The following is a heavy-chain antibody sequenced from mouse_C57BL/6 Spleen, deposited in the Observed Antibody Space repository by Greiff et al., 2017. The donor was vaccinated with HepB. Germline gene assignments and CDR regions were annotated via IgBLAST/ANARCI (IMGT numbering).Heavy chain of an antibody. CDR1: GFTFSDYY. CDR2: INYDGSST. J-gene: IGHJ4*01. V-gene: IGHV5-16*01. CDR3: ARDRGLGWGMDY. D-gene: IGHD3-1*01. Sequence: EVHLVESEGGLVQPGSSMKLSCTASGFTFSDYYMAWVRQVPEKGLEWVANINYDGSSTYYLDSLKSRFIISRDNAKNILYLQMSSLKSEDTATYYCARDRGLGWGMDYWGQGTSVTVSS.